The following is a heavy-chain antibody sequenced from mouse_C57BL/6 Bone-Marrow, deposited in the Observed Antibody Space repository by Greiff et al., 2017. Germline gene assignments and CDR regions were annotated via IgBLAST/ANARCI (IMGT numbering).Heavy chain of an antibody. Sequence: QVQLQQSGAELARPGASVKLSCKASGYTFTSYGISWVKQRTGQGLEWIGEIYPRSGNTYYNAKFKGKATLTADKSSSTAYMELRSLTSEDSAVYFCARVGNYNYYAMDYRGQGTSVTVSS. J-gene: IGHJ4*01. CDR1: GYTFTSYG. CDR3: ARVGNYNYYAMDY. CDR2: IYPRSGNT. D-gene: IGHD2-1*01. V-gene: IGHV1-81*01.